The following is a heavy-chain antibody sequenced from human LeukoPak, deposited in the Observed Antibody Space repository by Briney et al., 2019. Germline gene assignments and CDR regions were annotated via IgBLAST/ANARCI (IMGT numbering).Heavy chain of an antibody. V-gene: IGHV3-21*01. J-gene: IGHJ6*03. CDR3: ARDPYSGAYGADYYYFMDV. Sequence: GGSLRLSCAASGFTFSSYGMHWVRQAPGKGLEWVASITSTSTYMFYADSVRGRFTISRDNAANSLFLQMDSLRGEDTAVYYCARDPYSGAYGADYYYFMDVWGRGTTVTVSS. D-gene: IGHD1-26*01. CDR1: GFTFSSYG. CDR2: ITSTSTYM.